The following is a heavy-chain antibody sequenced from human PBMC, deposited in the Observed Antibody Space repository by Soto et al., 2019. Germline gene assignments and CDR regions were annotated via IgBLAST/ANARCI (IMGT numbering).Heavy chain of an antibody. CDR2: ISYDGETK. J-gene: IGHJ5*02. CDR3: AKAAAYFDFWGGYYGS. Sequence: PGGSLRLSCAASGFTFSTYGMHWVRQAPGKGLEWVALISYDGETKNYADSVKGRFTVSRDNSENTMSLQMNNLRPEDTAVYYCAKAAAYFDFWGGYYGSWGQGTRVTVSS. CDR1: GFTFSTYG. D-gene: IGHD3-3*01. V-gene: IGHV3-30*18.